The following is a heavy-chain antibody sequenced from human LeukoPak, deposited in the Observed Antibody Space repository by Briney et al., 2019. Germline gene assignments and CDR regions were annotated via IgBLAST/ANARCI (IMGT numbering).Heavy chain of an antibody. CDR3: AREIQPNSDWTLGYFDY. V-gene: IGHV3-53*01. CDR1: GFTVSTNY. D-gene: IGHD6-19*01. CDR2: IYGGGST. J-gene: IGHJ4*02. Sequence: GGSLRLSCAASGFTVSTNYMSWVRQAPGKGLEWVSVIYGGGSTYYAHSVKGRFTISRDTSKNTLYLQMSSLRAEDTAVYYCAREIQPNSDWTLGYFDYWGQGTLITVSS.